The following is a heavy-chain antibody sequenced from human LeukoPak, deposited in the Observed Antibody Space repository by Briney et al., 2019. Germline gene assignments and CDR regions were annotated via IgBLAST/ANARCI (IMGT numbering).Heavy chain of an antibody. V-gene: IGHV1-69*13. CDR1: GGTFSRYA. CDR2: IIPIFGTA. J-gene: IGHJ4*02. Sequence: ASVKVSCKASGGTFSRYAISWVRQAPGQGLEWMGGIIPIFGTANYAQKFQGRVTITADESTSTAYMEVSSLRSEDTAVYYCARAYSGYDFFDYWGQGILVAVSS. D-gene: IGHD5-12*01. CDR3: ARAYSGYDFFDY.